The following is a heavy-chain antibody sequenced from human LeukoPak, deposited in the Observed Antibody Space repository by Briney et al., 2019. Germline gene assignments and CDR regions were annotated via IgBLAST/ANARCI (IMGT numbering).Heavy chain of an antibody. V-gene: IGHV5-51*01. CDR3: ARQTTSSWYLNRAYMDV. D-gene: IGHD6-13*01. Sequence: KPGESLKISCKASGYTFTDYWIGWVRQMPGKGLEWMGIIYPGESDIRYSPSFQGQVTISADKSISTAYLQWGSLKASDTAMYYCARQTTSSWYLNRAYMDVWGKGTTVTVSS. CDR1: GYTFTDYW. J-gene: IGHJ6*03. CDR2: IYPGESDI.